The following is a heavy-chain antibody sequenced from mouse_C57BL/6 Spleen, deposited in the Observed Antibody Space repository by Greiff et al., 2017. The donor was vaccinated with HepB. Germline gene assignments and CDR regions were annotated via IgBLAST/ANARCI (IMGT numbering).Heavy chain of an antibody. J-gene: IGHJ3*01. D-gene: IGHD4-1*01. CDR3: ARSNWDVWFAY. Sequence: QVQLQQPGAELVKPGASVKLSCKASGYTFTSYWMHWVKQRPGQGLEWIGMIHPNSGSTNYNEKFKSKATLTVDKSSSTAYMQLSSLTSEDSAVYYCARSNWDVWFAYWGQGTLVTVSA. CDR1: GYTFTSYW. CDR2: IHPNSGST. V-gene: IGHV1-64*01.